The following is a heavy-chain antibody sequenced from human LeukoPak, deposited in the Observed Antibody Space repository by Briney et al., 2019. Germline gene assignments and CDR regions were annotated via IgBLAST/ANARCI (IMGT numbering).Heavy chain of an antibody. Sequence: GGSLRRSCAASGFTFDDHGSSWVRQAPGKGLEWLSGINWNGGSTGYADSVKGRFTISRDNAKNSLYLQMNSLRAEDTALYYCAGGPRGPLAMPDVWGKGTTVTVSS. CDR2: INWNGGST. D-gene: IGHD2-2*01. V-gene: IGHV3-20*04. CDR3: AGGPRGPLAMPDV. CDR1: GFTFDDHG. J-gene: IGHJ6*04.